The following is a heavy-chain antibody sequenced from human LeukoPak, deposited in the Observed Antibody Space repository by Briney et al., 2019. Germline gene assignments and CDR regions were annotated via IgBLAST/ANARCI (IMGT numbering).Heavy chain of an antibody. CDR2: IKPKTDGETT. Sequence: PGGSLRLSCAASGFTFSNAYMNWVRQAPGKGLEWVGRIKPKTDGETTEHAAPVKDRFSISRDDSKSMMYLQMNSLKTEDTAVYYCITPLPYSARGGQGTLVTVSS. V-gene: IGHV3-15*07. CDR3: ITPLPYSAR. J-gene: IGHJ4*02. CDR1: GFTFSNAY. D-gene: IGHD2-21*01.